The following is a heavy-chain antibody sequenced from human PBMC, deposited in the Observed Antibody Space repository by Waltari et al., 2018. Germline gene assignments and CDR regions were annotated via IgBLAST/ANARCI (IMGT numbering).Heavy chain of an antibody. CDR3: ARERHRLMEEGYLMALDP. D-gene: IGHD3-3*01. V-gene: IGHV1-18*01. Sequence: QVQLVQSGAEVKKPGASVKVSCKASGSTFSDYGISWVRKAPGQGLEWMGWSSGNNGHTNHAQKFQGRLIMTEDTSATTVYMELTYLTSDDTAVYYCARERHRLMEEGYLMALDPWGQGTLVTVSS. J-gene: IGHJ5*02. CDR1: GSTFSDYG. CDR2: SSGNNGHT.